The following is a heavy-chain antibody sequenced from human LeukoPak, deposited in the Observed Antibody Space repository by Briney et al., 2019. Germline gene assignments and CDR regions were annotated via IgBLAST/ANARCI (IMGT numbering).Heavy chain of an antibody. CDR1: GYTLTELS. CDR3: VTDYYDSSGYYRRPFDY. CDR2: FDPEDGET. D-gene: IGHD3-22*01. V-gene: IGHV1-24*01. J-gene: IGHJ4*02. Sequence: GASVKVSCKVSGYTLTELSMHWVRQAPGKGLEWMGGFDPEDGETIYAQKFQGRVTITADKSTSTAYMELSSLRSEDTAVYYCVTDYYDSSGYYRRPFDYWGQGTLVTVSS.